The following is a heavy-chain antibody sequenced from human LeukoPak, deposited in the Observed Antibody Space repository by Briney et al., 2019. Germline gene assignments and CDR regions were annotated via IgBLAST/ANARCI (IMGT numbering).Heavy chain of an antibody. D-gene: IGHD6-19*01. CDR2: ISYDGSNK. CDR3: ARAVPDDSSGWLDAFDI. J-gene: IGHJ3*02. CDR1: GFTFSSYA. Sequence: GGSLRLSCAASGFTFSSYAMHWVRQAPGKGLEWVAVISYDGSNKYYADSVKGRFTISRDNSKNTLYLQMNSLRAEDTAIYYCARAVPDDSSGWLDAFDIWGQGTMVTVSS. V-gene: IGHV3-30*04.